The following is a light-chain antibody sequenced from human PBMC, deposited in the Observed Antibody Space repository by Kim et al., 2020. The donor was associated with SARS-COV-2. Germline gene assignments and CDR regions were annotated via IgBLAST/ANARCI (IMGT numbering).Light chain of an antibody. V-gene: IGLV2-14*03. Sequence: QSALTQPASGSGSPGQSITISCTGTSSDVGGYNYVSWYQQHPGKAPKLMIYDVSNRPSGVSNRFSGSKSGNTASLTISGLQAEDEADYYCSSYTSSSTVFGGGTQLTVL. CDR1: SSDVGGYNY. CDR3: SSYTSSSTV. J-gene: IGLJ2*01. CDR2: DVS.